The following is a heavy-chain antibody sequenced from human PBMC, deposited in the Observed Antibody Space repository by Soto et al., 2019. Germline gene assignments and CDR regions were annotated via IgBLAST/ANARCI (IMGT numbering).Heavy chain of an antibody. CDR2: IYPGDSDT. D-gene: IGHD3-10*01. CDR3: ARHITMVRGAHYYYYGMDV. J-gene: IGHJ6*02. CDR1: GYSFTSYW. V-gene: IGHV5-51*01. Sequence: GESLKISCKGSGYSFTSYWIGWVRQMPGKGPEWMGIIYPGDSDTRYSPSFQGQVTISADKSISTAYLQWSSLKASDTAMYYCARHITMVRGAHYYYYGMDVWGQGTTVTSP.